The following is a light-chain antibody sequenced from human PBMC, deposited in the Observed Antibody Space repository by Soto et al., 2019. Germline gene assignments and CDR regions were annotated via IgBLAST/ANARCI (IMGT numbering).Light chain of an antibody. CDR3: QQYNSYT. J-gene: IGKJ4*01. CDR2: KAS. V-gene: IGKV1-5*03. CDR1: QSISTY. Sequence: DIQMTQSPSTLSASVGDRVAITCRASQSISTYLAWYQQKPGKAPKLLIYKASSLESGVPSRFSGSGSGTEFTLTISSLQPDDFATYYCQQYNSYTFGGGTKVDIK.